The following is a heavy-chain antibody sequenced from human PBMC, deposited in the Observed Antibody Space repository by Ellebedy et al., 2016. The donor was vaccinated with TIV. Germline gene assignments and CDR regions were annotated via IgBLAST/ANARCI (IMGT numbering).Heavy chain of an antibody. CDR3: AKDWGEGYGLDAFDI. D-gene: IGHD3-16*01. J-gene: IGHJ3*02. V-gene: IGHV3-43*01. CDR2: ISWDGGST. Sequence: GESLKISCAASGFTFDDYTMHWVRQAPGKGLEWVSFISWDGGSTYYADSVKGRFIISRDNSKNSLYLQMNSLRTEDTAVYYCAKDWGEGYGLDAFDIWGQGTMVTVSS. CDR1: GFTFDDYT.